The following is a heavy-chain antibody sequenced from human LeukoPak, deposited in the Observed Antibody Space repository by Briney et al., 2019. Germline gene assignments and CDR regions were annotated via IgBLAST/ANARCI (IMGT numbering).Heavy chain of an antibody. CDR3: AKSGYNRFGY. CDR2: ISGSGSGGST. J-gene: IGHJ4*02. D-gene: IGHD5-24*01. V-gene: IGHV3-23*01. CDR1: GFTFSSSA. Sequence: GGSLRLSCAASGFTFSSSAMSWVRQAPGKGLEWVSNISGSGSGGSTYYADSVKGRFTISRDNSKNTLYLQMNSLRAGDTAVYYCAKSGYNRFGYWGQGTLVTVSS.